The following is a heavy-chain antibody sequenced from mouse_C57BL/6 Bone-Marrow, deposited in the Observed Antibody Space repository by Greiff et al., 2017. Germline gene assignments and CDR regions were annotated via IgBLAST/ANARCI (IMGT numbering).Heavy chain of an antibody. CDR3: ARKGIVTTRYYAMDY. J-gene: IGHJ4*01. CDR1: GFSLTSYG. CDR2: IWSGGIT. Sequence: VQLQQSGPGLVQPSQSLSITCTVSGFSLTSYGVHWVRPSPGKGLEWLGVIWSGGITDYNAAFISRLSISKDNSKSQVFFKMNSLQADDTAIYYCARKGIVTTRYYAMDYWGQGTSVTVSS. V-gene: IGHV2-2*01. D-gene: IGHD2-5*01.